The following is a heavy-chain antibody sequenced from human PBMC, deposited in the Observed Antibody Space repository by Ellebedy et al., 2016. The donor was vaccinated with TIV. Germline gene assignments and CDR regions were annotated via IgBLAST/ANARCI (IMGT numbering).Heavy chain of an antibody. CDR1: GFTFSSYW. J-gene: IGHJ4*02. V-gene: IGHV3-74*01. CDR3: ARDLSATGFDY. D-gene: IGHD5-12*01. CDR2: INSDGSST. Sequence: GESLKISCAASGFTFSSYWMHWVRQAPGKGLVWVSRINSDGSSTSYADSVKGRFTISRDNAKNTLYLQMNSLRAEDTAVYYYARDLSATGFDYWGQGTLVTVSS.